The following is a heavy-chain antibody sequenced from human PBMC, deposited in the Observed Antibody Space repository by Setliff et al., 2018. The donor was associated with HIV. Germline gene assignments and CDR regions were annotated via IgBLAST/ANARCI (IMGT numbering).Heavy chain of an antibody. CDR3: ASRSSYVPLYYYYMDV. CDR1: GDSISTGTYY. D-gene: IGHD3-16*01. V-gene: IGHV4-38-2*02. Sequence: SETLSLTCSVSGDSISTGTYYWGWIRQSPGKGLEWIGSIYHSGNTYYNPSLKSRVTMSVDTSKNHFSLRLYSVTAADTAVYYCASRSSYVPLYYYYMDVWGKGTTVTVS. CDR2: IYHSGNT. J-gene: IGHJ6*03.